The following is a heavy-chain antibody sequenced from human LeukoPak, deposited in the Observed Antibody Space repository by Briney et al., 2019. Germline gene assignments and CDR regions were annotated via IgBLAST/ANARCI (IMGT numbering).Heavy chain of an antibody. D-gene: IGHD1-26*01. J-gene: IGHJ4*02. CDR1: GFTFSSFA. V-gene: IGHV3-23*01. CDR3: AKDLGYSGSYIDC. Sequence: GGSLRLSCAASGFTFSSFAMSWVRQAPGEGLEWVSTISGSGSTTYYADSVKGRFTISRDNSKNTLYLQMNSLRAEDTAVYYCAKDLGYSGSYIDCWGQGTLVTVSS. CDR2: ISGSGSTT.